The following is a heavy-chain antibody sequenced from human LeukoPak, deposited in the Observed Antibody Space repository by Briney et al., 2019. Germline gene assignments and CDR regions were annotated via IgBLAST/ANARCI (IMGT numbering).Heavy chain of an antibody. CDR3: ARGQFAYYDSSGYYY. CDR1: GGSFSGYY. D-gene: IGHD3-22*01. J-gene: IGHJ4*02. Sequence: SETLSLTCAVYGGSFSGYYWSWIRQPPGRGLEWIGYIYYSGSTNYNPSLKSRVTISVDTSKNQFSLKLSSVTAADTAVYYCARGQFAYYDSSGYYYWGQGTLVTVSS. CDR2: IYYSGST. V-gene: IGHV4-59*01.